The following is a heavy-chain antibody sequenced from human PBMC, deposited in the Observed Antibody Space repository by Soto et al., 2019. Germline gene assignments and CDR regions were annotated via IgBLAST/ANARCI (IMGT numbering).Heavy chain of an antibody. CDR3: ARDRIAVAERENNWFDP. V-gene: IGHV4-34*01. D-gene: IGHD6-19*01. CDR2: INHSGST. J-gene: IGHJ5*02. CDR1: GGSFGCYY. Sequence: SETLYLSCGVYGGSFGCYYWIWIRQPPGKGLEWIGEINHSGSTNYNPSLKSRVTISVDTSKNQFSLKLSSVTAADTAVYYCARDRIAVAERENNWFDPWGQGTLVTVSS.